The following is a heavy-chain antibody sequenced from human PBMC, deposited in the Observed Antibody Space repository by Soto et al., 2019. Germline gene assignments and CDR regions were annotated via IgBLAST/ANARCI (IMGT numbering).Heavy chain of an antibody. CDR3: ARQPSPYDSSGYIDY. V-gene: IGHV1-18*01. J-gene: IGHJ4*02. D-gene: IGHD3-22*01. CDR1: GYTFTSYG. Sequence: ASVKISCKASGYTFTSYGISWVRQAPGQGLECMGWISAYNGNTNYAQKLQGRVTMTTDTSTSTAYMELRSLRSDDTAVYYCARQPSPYDSSGYIDYCGQGPLVT. CDR2: ISAYNGNT.